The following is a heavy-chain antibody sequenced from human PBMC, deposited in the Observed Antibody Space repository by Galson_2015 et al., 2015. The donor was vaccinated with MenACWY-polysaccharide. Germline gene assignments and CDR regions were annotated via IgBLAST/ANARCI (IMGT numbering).Heavy chain of an antibody. V-gene: IGHV3-11*01. CDR2: ISSSSSTI. CDR3: VRRLTSRCFDY. CDR1: GFTFSDYY. D-gene: IGHD2-8*01. Sequence: SLRLSCAASGFTFSDYYMSWIRQAPGKGLEWVSYISSSSSTISYADSVKGRFTISRNNAQNSLYLQVNSMRAEETAVYYCVRRLTSRCFDYWGQGTLITVSS. J-gene: IGHJ4*02.